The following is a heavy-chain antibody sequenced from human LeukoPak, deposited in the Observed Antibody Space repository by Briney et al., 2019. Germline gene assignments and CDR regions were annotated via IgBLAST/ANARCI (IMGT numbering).Heavy chain of an antibody. CDR2: ISYDGSNK. CDR3: ATLADYPFDY. CDR1: GFNFSSYA. Sequence: GGSLRLSCAASGFNFSSYAMNWVRQAPGKGLEWVAVISYDGSNKYYADSVKGRFTISRDNSKNTQYLQMNSLRAEDTAVYYCATLADYPFDYWGQGTLVTVSA. J-gene: IGHJ4*02. D-gene: IGHD4-11*01. V-gene: IGHV3-30*04.